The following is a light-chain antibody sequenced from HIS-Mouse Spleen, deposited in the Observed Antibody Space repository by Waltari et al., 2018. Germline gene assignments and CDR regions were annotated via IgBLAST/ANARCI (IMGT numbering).Light chain of an antibody. V-gene: IGLV3-1*01. Sequence: SYELTQPPSVSVSPGQTASITCPGDNSGDKYACWYQQKPGQSPVLVIYQDSKRPSGIPERFSGSNSGNTATLTISGTQAMDEADYYCQAWDSSTYVFGTGTKVTVL. CDR1: NSGDKY. J-gene: IGLJ1*01. CDR2: QDS. CDR3: QAWDSSTYV.